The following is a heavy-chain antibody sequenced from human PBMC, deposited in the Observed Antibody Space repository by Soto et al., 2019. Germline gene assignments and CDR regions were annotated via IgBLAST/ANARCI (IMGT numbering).Heavy chain of an antibody. CDR3: ARSGNIVATTNYYMDV. Sequence: EVQLVESGGGVVRPGGSLRLSCVASGFTFDDYGMHWVRQAPGKGLEWVSGINWNGGRTGYPGSMKGRFINSRDNAKNTLYLQMNSLRAEDTALYYCARSGNIVATTNYYMDVWGNGTTVTVSS. CDR2: INWNGGRT. J-gene: IGHJ6*03. CDR1: GFTFDDYG. D-gene: IGHD5-12*01. V-gene: IGHV3-20*04.